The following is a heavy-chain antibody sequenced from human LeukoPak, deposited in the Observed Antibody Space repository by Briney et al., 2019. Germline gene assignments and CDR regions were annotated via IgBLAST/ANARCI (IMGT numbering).Heavy chain of an antibody. V-gene: IGHV4-39*07. CDR2: FYYLGNT. CDR1: GGSISNSTYY. D-gene: IGHD2-21*01. J-gene: IGHJ4*02. Sequence: SETLSLTCSVSGGSISNSTYYWGWIRQAPGKGLEWIGSFYYLGNTYYKPSLRSRVTMSVDTSKNQFSLKLSAVTAADTAVYYRTTFRGPPNYFDYWGQGNLVTVSS. CDR3: TTFRGPPNYFDY.